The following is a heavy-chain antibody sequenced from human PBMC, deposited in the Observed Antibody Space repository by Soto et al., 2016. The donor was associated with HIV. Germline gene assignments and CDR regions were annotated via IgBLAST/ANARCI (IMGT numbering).Heavy chain of an antibody. CDR3: ARDFELALD. CDR2: IYHSGST. J-gene: IGHJ4*02. Sequence: QVQLQESGPGLVKPSETLSLTCAVSGYSISSGYYWGWIRQPPGKGLEWIGSIYHSGSTYYNPSLKSRVTISVDTSKNQFSLKLSSVTAADTAVYYCARDFELALDWGQGTLVTVSS. CDR1: GYSISSGYY. V-gene: IGHV4-38-2*02. D-gene: IGHD1-26*01.